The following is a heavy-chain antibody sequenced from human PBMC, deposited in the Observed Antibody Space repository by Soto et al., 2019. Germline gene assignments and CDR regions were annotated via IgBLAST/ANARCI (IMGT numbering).Heavy chain of an antibody. Sequence: EVQLLESGGGLVQPGGSLRLSCAASGFTFSTFAMTWVRQAPGKGLEWVSAINGSGDNTYYADSVKGRFTMSRDNSKSTLYLQMNSLRGDDTAVYHCAKGRGVLFYFDQWGQGTLVTVSS. D-gene: IGHD2-21*01. CDR3: AKGRGVLFYFDQ. V-gene: IGHV3-23*01. CDR2: INGSGDNT. J-gene: IGHJ4*02. CDR1: GFTFSTFA.